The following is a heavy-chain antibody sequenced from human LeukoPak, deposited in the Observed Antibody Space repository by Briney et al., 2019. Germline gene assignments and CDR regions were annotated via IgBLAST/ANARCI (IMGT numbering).Heavy chain of an antibody. CDR3: ARDRGWQQLGHYYYYMDV. Sequence: PGGSLRLSCAASGFTFSSYGMHWVRQAPGKGLEWVAYIQFDGSNEQYADSVKGRFSISRDSSKNILYLQMNSLRAEDTAVYYCARDRGWQQLGHYYYYMDVWGKGTTVTVSS. V-gene: IGHV3-30*02. CDR2: IQFDGSNE. D-gene: IGHD6-13*01. CDR1: GFTFSSYG. J-gene: IGHJ6*03.